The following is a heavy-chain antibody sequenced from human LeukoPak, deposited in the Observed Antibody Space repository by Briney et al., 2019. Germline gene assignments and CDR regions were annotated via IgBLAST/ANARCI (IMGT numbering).Heavy chain of an antibody. D-gene: IGHD3-22*01. V-gene: IGHV1-2*06. J-gene: IGHJ5*02. CDR3: ARDLYYDSSGNNWFDP. CDR1: GYTFTGYY. CDR2: INPNSGGT. Sequence: ASVKVSCKASGYTFTGYYMHWVRQAPGQGLEWMRRINPNSGGTKYAQKFQGRVTMTRDTSISTAYMELSRLRSDDTAVYYCARDLYYDSSGNNWFDPWGQGTLVTVSS.